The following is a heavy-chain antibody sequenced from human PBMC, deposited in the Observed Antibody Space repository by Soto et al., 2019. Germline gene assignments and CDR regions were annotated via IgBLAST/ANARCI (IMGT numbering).Heavy chain of an antibody. D-gene: IGHD6-13*01. CDR1: GGPLSGYY. V-gene: IGHV4-34*01. J-gene: IGHJ4*02. CDR3: AREVQAAGLDN. CDR2: INRSGST. Sequence: PSETLSLTCTVYGGPLSGYYWSWIRQPPGKGLEWIGEINRSGSTNYNPSHKSRVTISVDTSKNQFSLKLSSVSAADTAVYYCAREVQAAGLDNWGQGTLVTVSS.